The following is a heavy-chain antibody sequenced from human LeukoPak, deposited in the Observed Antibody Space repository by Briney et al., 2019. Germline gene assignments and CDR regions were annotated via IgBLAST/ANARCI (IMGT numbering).Heavy chain of an antibody. J-gene: IGHJ3*02. D-gene: IGHD2-15*01. V-gene: IGHV4-39*07. CDR1: GGSISSSTTYY. Sequence: SETLSLTCSVSGGSISSSTTYYWGWIRQPPGKGLEWIGNIYYTGSTYYNPSLKSRVTISVDTSKNQFSLKLSSVTAADTAVYYCARAGYCSGGSCSDAFDIWGQGTMVTVSS. CDR2: IYYTGST. CDR3: ARAGYCSGGSCSDAFDI.